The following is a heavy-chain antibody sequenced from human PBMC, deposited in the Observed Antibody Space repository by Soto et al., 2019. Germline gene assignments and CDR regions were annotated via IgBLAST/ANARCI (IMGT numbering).Heavy chain of an antibody. V-gene: IGHV3-23*01. CDR2: ISGSGGST. Sequence: GGSLRLSCAASGFTFSSYAMSWVRQAPGKGLEWVSAISGSGGSTYYADSVKGRFTISRDNSKNTLYLQMNSLRAEDTAVYYCAKDTGTRSGSYYYGMDVWGQGTTVTVSS. J-gene: IGHJ6*02. CDR1: GFTFSSYA. CDR3: AKDTGTRSGSYYYGMDV. D-gene: IGHD1-1*01.